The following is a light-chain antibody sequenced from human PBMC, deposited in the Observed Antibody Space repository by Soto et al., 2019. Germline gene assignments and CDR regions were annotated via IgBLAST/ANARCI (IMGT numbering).Light chain of an antibody. V-gene: IGKV2-30*01. J-gene: IGKJ5*01. Sequence: DVWLTQSPLSLPVTLGQPASISCRSTQSLVYSDGNIYLNWFQQRPGQSPRRLIYKVSNRDSGVPDRFSGSGSGTDFTLKISRVEAEDVGVYYCMQGTHWPPITFGQGTRLEIK. CDR3: MQGTHWPPIT. CDR1: QSLVYSDGNIY. CDR2: KVS.